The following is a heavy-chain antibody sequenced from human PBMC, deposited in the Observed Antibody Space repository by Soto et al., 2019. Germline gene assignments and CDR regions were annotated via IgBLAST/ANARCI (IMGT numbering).Heavy chain of an antibody. CDR1: GESFSGSF. V-gene: IGHV4-34*01. CDR3: ASGRGTENY. Sequence: QVQLQQWGAGLLKPSETLSLTCGVYGESFSGSFWSWIRQPPGKGLEWIGEINDSGSTNYNPSLKSRVTMSADTSKNQFSLNLRSVTAADTAVYYCASGRGTENYWGQGTLVTVSS. D-gene: IGHD3-10*01. J-gene: IGHJ4*02. CDR2: INDSGST.